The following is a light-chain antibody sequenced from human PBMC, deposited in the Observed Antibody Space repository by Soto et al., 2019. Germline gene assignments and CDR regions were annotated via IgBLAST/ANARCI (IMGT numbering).Light chain of an antibody. Sequence: DLLMTQSPSSLSASVGDRVTITCRASQGIGSSLAWFQQKPGKAPKSLIYGAPSLHSGVPSKFSGIGSGTDFTLTISSLQPEDFATYYCQQYKSYPYTFGQGTKLEI. CDR2: GAP. V-gene: IGKV1-16*02. CDR3: QQYKSYPYT. CDR1: QGIGSS. J-gene: IGKJ2*01.